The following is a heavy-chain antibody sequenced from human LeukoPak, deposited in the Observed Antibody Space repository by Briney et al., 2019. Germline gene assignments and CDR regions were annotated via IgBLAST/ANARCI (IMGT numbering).Heavy chain of an antibody. D-gene: IGHD3-10*01. CDR1: GYTFTTYD. V-gene: IGHV1-8*03. J-gene: IGHJ4*02. Sequence: ASVKVSCKTSGYTFTTYDINWVRQATGQGLEWMGWMNPNSGNTGFAQKFQGRVTITRNTSISTAYMELSSLRSEDTAVYYCARGQRFGEKEVDYWGQGALVTVSS. CDR2: MNPNSGNT. CDR3: ARGQRFGEKEVDY.